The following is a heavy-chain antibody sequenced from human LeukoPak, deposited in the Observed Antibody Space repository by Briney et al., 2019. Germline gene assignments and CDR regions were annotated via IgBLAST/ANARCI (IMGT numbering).Heavy chain of an antibody. CDR3: ARQFSGRNDFWSGYYELFDY. Sequence: SETLSLTCTVSGGSISSYYWSWIRQPPGKGLEWIGYIYYSGSTNYNPSLKSRVTISVDTSKNQFSLKLSSVTAADTAVYYCARQFSGRNDFWSGYYELFDYWGQGTLVTVSS. J-gene: IGHJ4*02. D-gene: IGHD3-3*01. CDR1: GGSISSYY. V-gene: IGHV4-59*08. CDR2: IYYSGST.